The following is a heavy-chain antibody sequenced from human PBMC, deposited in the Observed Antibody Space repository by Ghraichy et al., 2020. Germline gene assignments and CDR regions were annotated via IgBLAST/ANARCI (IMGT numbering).Heavy chain of an antibody. CDR2: ISYGSGSEK. CDR3: ARDLRPWLVLHAVGDS. J-gene: IGHJ5*01. V-gene: IGHV3-30*04. Sequence: GGSLRLSCAASEFTFSNYAMHWVRQAPGKGLEWVAVISYGSGSEKYYADSVKGRFTVSRDNSKNTVYLQMSGLRGEDTAVYYCARDLRPWLVLHAVGDSWGQGTLVTVSS. CDR1: EFTFSNYA. D-gene: IGHD6-19*01.